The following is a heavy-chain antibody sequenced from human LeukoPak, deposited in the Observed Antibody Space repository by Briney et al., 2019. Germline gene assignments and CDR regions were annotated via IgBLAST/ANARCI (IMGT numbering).Heavy chain of an antibody. V-gene: IGHV4-30-2*01. D-gene: IGHD3-22*01. J-gene: IGHJ3*02. CDR1: GGSISSGGYS. CDR2: IYHSGST. Sequence: PSQTLSLTCAVSGGSISSGGYSWSWIRQPPGKGLEWIGYIYHSGSTYYNPSLKSRVTLSVDRSKNQFSLKLSSVTAADTAVYYCARGSRGDYYDSSGPDAFDIRGQGTMVTVSS. CDR3: ARGSRGDYYDSSGPDAFDI.